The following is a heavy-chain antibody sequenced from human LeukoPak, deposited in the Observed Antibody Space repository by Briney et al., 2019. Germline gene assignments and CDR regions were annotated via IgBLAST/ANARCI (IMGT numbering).Heavy chain of an antibody. J-gene: IGHJ3*01. V-gene: IGHV4-34*01. D-gene: IGHD3-10*01. CDR1: GGSFSGYY. CDR3: AKPSNYYGSATDAFDF. Sequence: SETLSLTCAVYGGSFSGYYWSWIRQPPGKGLEWIGEINHSGSTNYNPSLKSRVTISVDTSKNHFSLKLNSVTAADTAVYYCAKPSNYYGSATDAFDFWGQGTMVTVSS. CDR2: INHSGST.